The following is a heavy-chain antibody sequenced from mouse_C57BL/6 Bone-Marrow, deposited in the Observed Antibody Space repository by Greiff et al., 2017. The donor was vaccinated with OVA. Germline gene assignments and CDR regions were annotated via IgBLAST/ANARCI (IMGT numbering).Heavy chain of an antibody. CDR2: IDPETGGT. J-gene: IGHJ4*01. CDR3: TRGYSNYYAMDY. D-gene: IGHD2-5*01. Sequence: QVQLQQSGAELVRPGASVTLSCKAWGYTFTDYEMHWVKQTPVHGLEWIGAIDPETGGTAYNQKFKGKAILTADKSSSTAYMELRSLTSEDSAVYYCTRGYSNYYAMDYWGQGTSVTVSS. V-gene: IGHV1-15*01. CDR1: GYTFTDYE.